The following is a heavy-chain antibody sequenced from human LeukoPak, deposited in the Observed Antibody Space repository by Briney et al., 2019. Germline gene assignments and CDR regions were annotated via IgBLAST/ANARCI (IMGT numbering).Heavy chain of an antibody. CDR2: ISGSGGST. V-gene: IGHV3-23*01. J-gene: IGHJ4*02. D-gene: IGHD3-22*01. Sequence: PGGSLRLSCAASGFTFSDYYMSWIRQAPGKGLEWVSAISGSGGSTYYADSVKGRFTISRDNSKNTLYLQMNSLRAEDTPVYYCANGDPDSSGYPGGYWDQGTLVTVSS. CDR1: GFTFSDYY. CDR3: ANGDPDSSGYPGGY.